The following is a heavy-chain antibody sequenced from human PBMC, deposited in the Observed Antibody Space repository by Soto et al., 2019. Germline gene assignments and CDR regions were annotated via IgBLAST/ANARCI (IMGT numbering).Heavy chain of an antibody. V-gene: IGHV1-46*01. CDR2: VNPSGGHT. J-gene: IGHJ4*02. Sequence: QVQLMQSGAEVKKPGASVKVSCTAYGDTFTNYYIHWVRQAPGQGLEWMGTVNPSGGHTTYSQNFLGRVTMTRDTSTSTLYMELTSRTSDDTALYYCAGGGHVVVVTAAFDYWGQGTLVTVSS. CDR1: GDTFTNYY. D-gene: IGHD2-21*02. CDR3: AGGGHVVVVTAAFDY.